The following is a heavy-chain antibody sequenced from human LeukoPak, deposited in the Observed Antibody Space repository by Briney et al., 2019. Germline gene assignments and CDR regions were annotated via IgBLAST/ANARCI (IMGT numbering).Heavy chain of an antibody. J-gene: IGHJ6*03. D-gene: IGHD4-23*01. CDR1: GYTFTSYD. Sequence: ASVKVSCKASGYTFTSYDINWVRQATGQGLEWMGWMNPNSGNTGYAQKFQGRVTITRNTSISTAYMELSSLRCEDTAVYYCARGHTTVATPGDMDVWGKGTTVTVSS. CDR2: MNPNSGNT. CDR3: ARGHTTVATPGDMDV. V-gene: IGHV1-8*03.